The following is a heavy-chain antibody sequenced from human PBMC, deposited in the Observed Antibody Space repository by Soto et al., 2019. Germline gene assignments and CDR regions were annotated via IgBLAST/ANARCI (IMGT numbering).Heavy chain of an antibody. J-gene: IGHJ6*02. CDR2: IWYDGSNK. D-gene: IGHD2-2*01. CDR1: GFTFSSYG. Sequence: QVQLVESGGGVVQPGRSLRLSCAASGFTFSSYGMHWVRQAPGKGLEWVAVIWYDGSNKYYADSVKGRFTISRDNSKNTLYLQMNSLRAEDTAVYYCARDPIVVVPAAIRDYYYGMDVWGQGTTVTVSS. CDR3: ARDPIVVVPAAIRDYYYGMDV. V-gene: IGHV3-33*01.